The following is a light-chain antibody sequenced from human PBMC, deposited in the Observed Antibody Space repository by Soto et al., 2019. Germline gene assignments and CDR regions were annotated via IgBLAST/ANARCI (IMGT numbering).Light chain of an antibody. V-gene: IGLV1-40*01. CDR2: DNN. J-gene: IGLJ1*01. CDR1: SSNIGAGYD. CDR3: QSHDSSLSGSYV. Sequence: QAVVTQPPSVSGAPGQRVIISCTGSSSNIGAGYDVHWYQQLPGTAPRLLIYDNNNRPSGVPARFSVSKSDTSASLAITGLQPEDEADYYCQSHDSSLSGSYVFGTGTKLTVL.